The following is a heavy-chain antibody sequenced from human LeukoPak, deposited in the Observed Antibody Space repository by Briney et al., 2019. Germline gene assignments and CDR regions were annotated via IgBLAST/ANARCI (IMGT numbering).Heavy chain of an antibody. V-gene: IGHV4-39*07. J-gene: IGHJ4*02. Sequence: SEALSLTCTVSGGSIGSSYYYWGWIRQPPGRGLEWIGSIYYSGSTDYNPSLKSRVTVSLDTSKNHFSLNLSSVTAADTAMYYCAREEFCNGGDCSFDSWGQGALVTVSS. D-gene: IGHD2-21*02. CDR1: GGSIGSSYYY. CDR3: AREEFCNGGDCSFDS. CDR2: IYYSGST.